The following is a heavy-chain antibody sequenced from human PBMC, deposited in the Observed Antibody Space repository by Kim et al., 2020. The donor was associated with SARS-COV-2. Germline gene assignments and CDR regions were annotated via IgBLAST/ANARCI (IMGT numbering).Heavy chain of an antibody. CDR2: VASYNGKT. CDR3: SRDSRYDDSPFDP. J-gene: IGHJ5*02. CDR1: GYTFTSFR. D-gene: IGHD3-3*01. Sequence: ASVKVSCKASGYTFTSFRISWVRQAPGRGLDWMGWVASYNGKTDSAPNRPGRVTMTTDTSPNTAYMQLRSLRFADTAVYISSRDSRYDDSPFDPRGQ. V-gene: IGHV1-18*01.